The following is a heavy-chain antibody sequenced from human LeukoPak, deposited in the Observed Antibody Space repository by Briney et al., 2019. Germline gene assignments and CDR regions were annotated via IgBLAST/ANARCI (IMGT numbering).Heavy chain of an antibody. D-gene: IGHD3-10*01. Sequence: GGSLRLSCAAPGFTFSSYAMSWVRQAPGKGLEWVSALMGSGGSTYYADSVKGRVTISRDNSKNTLYLQMNSLRAEDTAVYYCAKYVSYGSGSYYFWGQGTLVTVSS. CDR2: LMGSGGST. CDR3: AKYVSYGSGSYYF. V-gene: IGHV3-23*01. CDR1: GFTFSSYA. J-gene: IGHJ4*02.